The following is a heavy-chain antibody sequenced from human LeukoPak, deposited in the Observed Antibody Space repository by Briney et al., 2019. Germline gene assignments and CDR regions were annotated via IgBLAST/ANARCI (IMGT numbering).Heavy chain of an antibody. CDR1: GGSFSAYY. V-gene: IGHV4-34*01. J-gene: IGHJ6*02. D-gene: IGHD2-2*02. CDR2: IHRSGST. CDR3: ARDPHYTGGYYYYGLDV. Sequence: LETLSLTCGVSGGSFSAYYWTWIRQSPGKGLEWIGEIHRSGSTNYNPSLKSRVTISLDTSKNQFSLKLSSVTAADTAVYYCARDPHYTGGYYYYGLDVWGQGTTVTVSS.